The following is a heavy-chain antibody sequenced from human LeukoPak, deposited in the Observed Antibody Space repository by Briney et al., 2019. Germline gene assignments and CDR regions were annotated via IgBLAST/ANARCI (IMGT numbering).Heavy chain of an antibody. J-gene: IGHJ4*02. CDR1: GFTFSSNY. V-gene: IGHV3-66*01. CDR2: IYSGGST. CDR3: ARGGDGYNYYFDY. Sequence: GGSLRLSCAASGFTFSSNYMSWVRQAPGKGLEWVSFIYSGGSTYYSDSVKGRFTISRDNSKNTLYLQMISLRAEDTAVYYCARGGDGYNYYFDYWGQGTLVSVSS. D-gene: IGHD5-24*01.